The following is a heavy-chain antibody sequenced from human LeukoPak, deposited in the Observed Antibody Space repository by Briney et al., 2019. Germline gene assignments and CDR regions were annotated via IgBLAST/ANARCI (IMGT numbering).Heavy chain of an antibody. J-gene: IGHJ4*02. CDR1: GGSISSISYY. CDR3: ARHSEYYSGSGSASGYFDY. CDR2: IYYSGST. V-gene: IGHV4-39*01. Sequence: SETLSLTCTVSGGSISSISYYWGWIRQPPGKGLEWIGTIYYSGSTYHSPSLKSRVTISGDTSKNQISLKLSSVTAADMAVYYCARHSEYYSGSGSASGYFDYWGQGTLVIVSS. D-gene: IGHD3-10*01.